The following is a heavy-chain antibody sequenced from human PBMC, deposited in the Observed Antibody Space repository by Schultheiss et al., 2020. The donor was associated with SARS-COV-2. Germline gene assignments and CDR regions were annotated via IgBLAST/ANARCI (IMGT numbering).Heavy chain of an antibody. CDR1: GGTFSSYA. J-gene: IGHJ5*02. CDR2: IIPIFGTA. CDR3: ARDRIATGTTLFWFDP. Sequence: SVKVSCKASGGTFSSYAISWVRQAPGQGLEWMGGIIPIFGTANYAQKFQGRVTITADESTSTAYMELRSLRSDDTAVYYCARDRIATGTTLFWFDPWGQGTLVTVSS. V-gene: IGHV1-69*13. D-gene: IGHD1-7*01.